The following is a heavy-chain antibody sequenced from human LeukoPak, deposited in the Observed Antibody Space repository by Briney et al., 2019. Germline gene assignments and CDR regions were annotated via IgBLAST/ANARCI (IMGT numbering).Heavy chain of an antibody. J-gene: IGHJ5*02. Sequence: ASVQVSCKASGYPFTSYGISWVRQAPGQGLEWMGWISAYNGNTNYAQKLQGRVTMTTDTSTSTAYMELRSLRSDDTAVYYCARAYSNYVSWFDPWGQGTLVTVSS. CDR1: GYPFTSYG. CDR2: ISAYNGNT. V-gene: IGHV1-18*01. CDR3: ARAYSNYVSWFDP. D-gene: IGHD4-11*01.